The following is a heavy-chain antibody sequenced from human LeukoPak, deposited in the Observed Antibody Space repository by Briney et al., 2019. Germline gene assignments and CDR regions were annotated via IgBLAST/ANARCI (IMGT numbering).Heavy chain of an antibody. Sequence: SETLSPTCSVSGGSISTYYWSWIRQTPGKGLEWIGYVYDSGITNYNPSLERRVTISSDTSKNDFSLNLRSVTAADTAVYYCARHGGSLGYFDYWGQGSLVTVAS. D-gene: IGHD3-16*01. V-gene: IGHV4-59*08. CDR3: ARHGGSLGYFDY. J-gene: IGHJ4*02. CDR1: GGSISTYY. CDR2: VYDSGIT.